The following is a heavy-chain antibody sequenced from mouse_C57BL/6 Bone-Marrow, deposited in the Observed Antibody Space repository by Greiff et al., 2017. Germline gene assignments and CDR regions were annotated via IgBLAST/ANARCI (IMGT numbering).Heavy chain of an antibody. V-gene: IGHV5-9*01. CDR3: ARVYYDYDGFDY. J-gene: IGHJ2*01. D-gene: IGHD2-4*01. CDR1: GFTFSSYT. Sequence: EVKLMESGGGLVKPAGSLKLSCAASGFTFSSYTMSWVRQTPEKRLVWVAIISGGGGNSYSPDSVKGRFTISRDNAQNPLYLHMSSLRAEDTALYYCARVYYDYDGFDYWGQGTTLTVSS. CDR2: ISGGGGNS.